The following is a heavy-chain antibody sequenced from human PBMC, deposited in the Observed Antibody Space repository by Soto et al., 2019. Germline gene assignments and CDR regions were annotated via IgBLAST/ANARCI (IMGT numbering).Heavy chain of an antibody. CDR2: IYHSGST. V-gene: IGHV4-4*02. CDR3: ASYGVGSPRAFDI. Sequence: SETLSLTCTVSGGSISSSNWWSWVRQPPGKGLEWIGEIYHSGSTNYNPSLKSRVTISVDKSKNQFSLKLSSVTAADTAVYYCASYGVGSPRAFDIWGQGTMVTVSS. J-gene: IGHJ3*02. CDR1: GGSISSSNW. D-gene: IGHD2-15*01.